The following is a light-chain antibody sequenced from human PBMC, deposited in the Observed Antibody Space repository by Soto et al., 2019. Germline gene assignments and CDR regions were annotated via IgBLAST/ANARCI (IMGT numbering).Light chain of an antibody. CDR2: DSD. J-gene: IGLJ2*01. Sequence: QSVLTQPPSVSAAPGQKGTISCSGSTSNIGNNYASWYQQLPGKAPRLLIYDSDKRPSGIPDRFSGSKSGTSATLGITGLQTGDEADYYCGSWDSSLSAAVFGGGTKLTVL. CDR3: GSWDSSLSAAV. CDR1: TSNIGNNY. V-gene: IGLV1-51*01.